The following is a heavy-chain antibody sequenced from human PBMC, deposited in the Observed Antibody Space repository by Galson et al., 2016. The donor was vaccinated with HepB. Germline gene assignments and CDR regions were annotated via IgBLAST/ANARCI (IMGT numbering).Heavy chain of an antibody. Sequence: LRLSCAASGFTFNAHWMNWVRQAPGKGLEWVANIRGDGIVSYYAESVRGRFTISRDNAKNSLYLQMNVLRVDETAVYYCSREMTGSYFDWGQGTLVTVSS. V-gene: IGHV3-7*01. J-gene: IGHJ4*02. CDR3: SREMTGSYFD. CDR2: IRGDGIVS. CDR1: GFTFNAHW. D-gene: IGHD3-10*01.